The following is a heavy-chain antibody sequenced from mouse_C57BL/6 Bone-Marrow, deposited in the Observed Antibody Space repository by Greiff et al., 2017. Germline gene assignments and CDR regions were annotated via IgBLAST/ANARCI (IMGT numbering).Heavy chain of an antibody. D-gene: IGHD1-1*01. CDR2: ISDGGSYT. J-gene: IGHJ3*01. CDR1: GFTFSSYA. V-gene: IGHV5-4*01. CDR3: ARDSYGSSYGFAY. Sequence: EVMLVESGGGLVKPGGSLKLSCAASGFTFSSYAMSWVRQTPEKRLEWVATISDGGSYTYYPDNVKGRFTISRDNAKNNLYLQMSHLKSEDTAMYYCARDSYGSSYGFAYWGQGTLVTVSA.